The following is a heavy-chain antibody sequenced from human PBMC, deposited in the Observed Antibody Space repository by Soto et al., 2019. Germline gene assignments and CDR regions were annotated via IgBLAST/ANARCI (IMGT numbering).Heavy chain of an antibody. V-gene: IGHV4-39*01. CDR1: GGSISSSSYY. CDR2: IYYSGST. CDR3: ARHSGSYLSFDY. J-gene: IGHJ4*02. D-gene: IGHD1-26*01. Sequence: SETLSLTCTVSGGSISSSSYYRGWIRQPPGKGLEWIGSIYYSGSTYYNPSLKSRVTISVDTSKNQFSLKLSSVTAADTAVYYCARHSGSYLSFDYWGQGTLVTVSS.